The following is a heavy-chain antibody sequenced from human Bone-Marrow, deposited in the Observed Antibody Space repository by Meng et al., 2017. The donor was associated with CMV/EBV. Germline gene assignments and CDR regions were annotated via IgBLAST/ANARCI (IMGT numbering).Heavy chain of an antibody. V-gene: IGHV1-8*02. CDR2: MNPNSGNT. D-gene: IGHD3-10*01. CDR3: ASGVETYGSGSYGY. CDR1: GGTFSSYA. Sequence: QVQLVQSGAEVKKPGSSVKVSCKASGGTFSSYAINWVRQATGQGLEWMGWMNPNSGNTGYAQKFQGRVTMTRNTSISTAYMELSSLRSEDTAVYYCASGVETYGSGSYGYWGQGTLVTVSS. J-gene: IGHJ4*02.